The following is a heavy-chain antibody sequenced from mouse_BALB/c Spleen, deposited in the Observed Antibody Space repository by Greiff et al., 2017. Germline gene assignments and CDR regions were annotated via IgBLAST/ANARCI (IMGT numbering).Heavy chain of an antibody. V-gene: IGHV5-17*02. CDR3: ARYDYGMDY. J-gene: IGHJ4*01. Sequence: EVKLMESGGGLVQPGGSRKLSCAASGFTFSSFGMHWVRQAPEKGLEWVAYISSGSSTIYYADTVKGRFTISRDNPKNTLFLQMTSLRSEDTAMYYCARYDYGMDYWGQGTSVTVSS. CDR1: GFTFSSFG. CDR2: ISSGSSTI.